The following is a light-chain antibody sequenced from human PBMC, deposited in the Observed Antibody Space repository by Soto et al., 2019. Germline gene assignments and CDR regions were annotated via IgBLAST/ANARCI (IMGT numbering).Light chain of an antibody. CDR2: YDD. J-gene: IGLJ3*02. CDR1: SSNIGNNA. Sequence: QSVLTQPPSVSEAPRQRVTISCSGSSSNIGNNAVNWYQQLPGKAPRLLIYYDDRLPSVVSDRFSGFKSGTSASLAISVLQSEDEADYYCTAWDDSLNGWVFGGGTKLTVL. V-gene: IGLV1-36*01. CDR3: TAWDDSLNGWV.